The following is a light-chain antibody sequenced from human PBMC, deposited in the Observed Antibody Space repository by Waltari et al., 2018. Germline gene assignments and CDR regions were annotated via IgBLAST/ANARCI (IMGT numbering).Light chain of an antibody. V-gene: IGLV1-40*01. CDR1: RANHGTPYV. CDR3: QSYDSSLRGSRV. J-gene: IGLJ3*02. CDR2: GNS. Sequence: QSVLTQPPSVSGAPGQRVTIPCTGTRANHGTPYVLPWYPQVPGTPPKPPMSGNSNRPSGVPDRFSGSKSGTSASLAITGLQAEDEADYYCQSYDSSLRGSRVFGGGTKLTVL.